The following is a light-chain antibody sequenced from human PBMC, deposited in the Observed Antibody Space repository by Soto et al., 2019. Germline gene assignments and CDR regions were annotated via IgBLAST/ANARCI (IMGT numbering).Light chain of an antibody. Sequence: DIQMTQSPSTLSASVGARVTITFRASQSISTWLAWYQQKPGKAPKLLIYKASNLEDGVPSRFSGSGSGTEFTITISSLQPDDFATYYCQQYNTYPLTFGGGTTVEIK. J-gene: IGKJ4*01. CDR1: QSISTW. CDR2: KAS. CDR3: QQYNTYPLT. V-gene: IGKV1-5*03.